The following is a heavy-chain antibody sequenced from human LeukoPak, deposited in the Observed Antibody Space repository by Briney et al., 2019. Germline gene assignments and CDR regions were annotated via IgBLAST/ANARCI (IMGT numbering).Heavy chain of an antibody. J-gene: IGHJ3*02. Sequence: SVKVSCKASGGTFSSYAISWVRQAPGQGLEWMGGIIPIFGTANYAQKFQGRVTITTDESTSTAYMKLSSLRSEDTAVYYCARVPQTSIAARRAFDIWGQGTMVTVSS. CDR1: GGTFSSYA. CDR2: IIPIFGTA. D-gene: IGHD6-6*01. V-gene: IGHV1-69*05. CDR3: ARVPQTSIAARRAFDI.